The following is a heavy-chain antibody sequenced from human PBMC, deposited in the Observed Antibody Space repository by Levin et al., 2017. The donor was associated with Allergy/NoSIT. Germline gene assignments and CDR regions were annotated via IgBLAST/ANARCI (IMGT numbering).Heavy chain of an antibody. CDR2: IYWDDDK. CDR1: GFSLSTSGVG. D-gene: IGHD3-9*01. J-gene: IGHJ3*02. CDR3: AHSRDDILTGYLGGAFDI. V-gene: IGHV2-5*02. Sequence: GSGPTLVKPTQTLTLTCTFSGFSLSTSGVGVGWIRQPPGKALEWLALIYWDDDKRYSPSLKSRLTITKDTSKNQVVLTMTNMDPVDTATYYCAHSRDDILTGYLGGAFDIWGQGTMVTVSS.